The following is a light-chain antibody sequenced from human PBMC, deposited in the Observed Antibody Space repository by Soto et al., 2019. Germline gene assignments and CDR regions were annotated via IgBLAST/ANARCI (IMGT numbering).Light chain of an antibody. Sequence: AIQMTQSPSSLSASVGDRVTITCRASQGIRNDLGWYQQKQGKXXKXXIYAASSLQSGVPSRFSGSGSGTDLTITISSLQPEDCETYYGLQDYNYPLTFGGGTKVDIK. CDR1: QGIRND. CDR2: AAS. J-gene: IGKJ4*01. V-gene: IGKV1-6*01. CDR3: LQDYNYPLT.